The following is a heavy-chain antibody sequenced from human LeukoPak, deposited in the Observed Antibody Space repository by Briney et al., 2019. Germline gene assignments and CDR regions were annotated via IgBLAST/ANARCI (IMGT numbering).Heavy chain of an antibody. CDR1: GYTFTSYG. CDR3: ARVTAGIGYCSSTSCYYWFDP. Sequence: ASVKVSCKASGYTFTSYGISWVRQAPGQGLEWMGWISAYNGNTNYAQKLQGRVTMTTDTSTSTAYMELRSLRSDDTAVYYCARVTAGIGYCSSTSCYYWFDPWGQGTLVTVSS. J-gene: IGHJ5*02. V-gene: IGHV1-18*01. D-gene: IGHD2-2*01. CDR2: ISAYNGNT.